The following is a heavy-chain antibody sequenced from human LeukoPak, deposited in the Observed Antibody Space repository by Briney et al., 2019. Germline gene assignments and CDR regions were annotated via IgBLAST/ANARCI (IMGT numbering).Heavy chain of an antibody. V-gene: IGHV4-61*01. CDR2: IYYSGST. J-gene: IGHJ4*02. Sequence: SETLSLTCAVSGASVSSSTYSWSWIRQPPGKTLDWIAYIYYSGSTTYNPSLKSRVTISLDTSKNQFSLKLTSVTAADTAVYYCASDYGSGSYRFDYWGQGTLVTVSS. CDR3: ASDYGSGSYRFDY. D-gene: IGHD3-10*01. CDR1: GASVSSSTYS.